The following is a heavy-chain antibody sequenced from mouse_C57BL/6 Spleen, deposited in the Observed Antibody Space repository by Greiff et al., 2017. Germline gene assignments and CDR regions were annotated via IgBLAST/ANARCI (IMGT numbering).Heavy chain of an antibody. CDR3: ARGVIYYDYPAWFAY. D-gene: IGHD2-4*01. CDR2: ISSGSSTI. Sequence: EVKLLESGGGLVKPGGSLKLSCAASGFTFSDYGMHWVRQAPEKGLEWVAYISSGSSTIYYADTVKGRFTISRDNAKNTLFLQMTSLRSEDTAMYYCARGVIYYDYPAWFAYWGQGTLVTVSA. J-gene: IGHJ3*01. CDR1: GFTFSDYG. V-gene: IGHV5-17*01.